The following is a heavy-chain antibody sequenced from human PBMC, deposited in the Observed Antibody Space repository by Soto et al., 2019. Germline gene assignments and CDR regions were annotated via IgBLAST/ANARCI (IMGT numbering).Heavy chain of an antibody. CDR3: ARQSLGAAAGTIPRSLWSSGIDPPRRFDY. CDR2: IYYSGST. D-gene: IGHD6-13*01. J-gene: IGHJ4*02. CDR1: GGSISSRSYY. V-gene: IGHV4-39*01. Sequence: SETLSLTCTVSGGSISSRSYYWGWIRQPPGKGLEWIGSIYYSGSTYYNPSLKSRVTISVDTSKNQFSLKLSSVTAADTAVYYCARQSLGAAAGTIPRSLWSSGIDPPRRFDYWGQGTLVTVSS.